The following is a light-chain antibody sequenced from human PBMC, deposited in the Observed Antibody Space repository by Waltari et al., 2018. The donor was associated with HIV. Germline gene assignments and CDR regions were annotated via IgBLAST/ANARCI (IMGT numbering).Light chain of an antibody. CDR1: SSNIGDNA. Sequence: QSVLTQPPSVSGTPGQRVTISCSGGSSNIGDNAVSWYQQFPGTAPKLLIYSNNQRPSGVPDRFSCSKSGTSASLAISGLQSEDEADYYCATLDDSLNGPVFGGGTKVTVL. CDR2: SNN. J-gene: IGLJ2*01. CDR3: ATLDDSLNGPV. V-gene: IGLV1-44*01.